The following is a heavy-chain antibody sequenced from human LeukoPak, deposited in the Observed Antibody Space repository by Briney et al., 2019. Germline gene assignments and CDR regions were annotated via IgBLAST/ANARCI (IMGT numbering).Heavy chain of an antibody. CDR3: ARGRRSSGWYRGLDL. Sequence: AETLSLTCAVYGGSFSGYYWSWIRQPPGKGLEWIGEINHSGSTNYNPSLKSRVTISVDTSKNQFSLKLSSVTAADTAVYYCARGRRSSGWYRGLDLWGQGTLVTVSS. CDR1: GGSFSGYY. J-gene: IGHJ4*02. CDR2: INHSGST. V-gene: IGHV4-34*01. D-gene: IGHD6-19*01.